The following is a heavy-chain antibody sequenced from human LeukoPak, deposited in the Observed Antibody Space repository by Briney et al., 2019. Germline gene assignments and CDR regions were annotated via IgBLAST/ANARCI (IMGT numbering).Heavy chain of an antibody. CDR1: GFTFSSYW. J-gene: IGHJ6*02. D-gene: IGHD3-9*01. CDR3: ARIPHLRYFDSPYYYYYYGMDV. CDR2: IKQDGSEK. Sequence: GGSLRLSCAASGFTFSSYWMSWVRQAPGKGLEWVANIKQDGSEKYYVDSVKGRFTISRDNAKNSLYLQMNSLRAEDTAVYYCARIPHLRYFDSPYYYYYYGMDVWGQGTTVTVSS. V-gene: IGHV3-7*01.